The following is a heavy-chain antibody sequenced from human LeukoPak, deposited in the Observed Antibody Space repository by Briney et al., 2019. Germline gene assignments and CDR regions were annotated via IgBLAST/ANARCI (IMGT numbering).Heavy chain of an antibody. CDR3: VVLYFDWSGSH. CDR2: MHPNSGNT. V-gene: IGHV1-8*01. J-gene: IGHJ4*02. D-gene: IGHD3-9*01. Sequence: ASVKVSCKASGYTFTSYDINWVRQATGQGLEWMGWMHPNSGNTGYAQKFQGRVTITRNTSISTAYMALSSLRSEDTAVYYCVVLYFDWSGSHWGQGTLVTVSS. CDR1: GYTFTSYD.